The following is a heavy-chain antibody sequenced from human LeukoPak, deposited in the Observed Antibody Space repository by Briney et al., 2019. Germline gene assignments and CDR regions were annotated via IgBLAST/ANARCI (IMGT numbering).Heavy chain of an antibody. CDR2: TYYRSKWYN. CDR3: ARDARTTVSTGAYFMEV. Sequence: SRTLSLTCAISGDSVSSNSAAWSWIRQSPTRGLEWLGRTYYRSKWYNDYAVSVKSRIAINPDTSKNQFSLQLNSVTPEDTAVYYCARDARTTVSTGAYFMEVWGKGTTVTVSS. V-gene: IGHV6-1*01. J-gene: IGHJ6*03. D-gene: IGHD5/OR15-5a*01. CDR1: GDSVSSNSAA.